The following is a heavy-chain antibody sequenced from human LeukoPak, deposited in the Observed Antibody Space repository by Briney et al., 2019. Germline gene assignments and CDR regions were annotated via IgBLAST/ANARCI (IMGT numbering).Heavy chain of an antibody. CDR1: GGSFSGYY. Sequence: PSETLSLTCAVYGGSFSGYYWSWIRQPPGKGLEWIGEINHSGSTNYNPSLKSRVTISVDTSKNQFSLKLSSVTAADTAVYYCARDIRSGDYRRYYGMDVWGQGTTVTVSS. D-gene: IGHD4-17*01. V-gene: IGHV4-34*01. J-gene: IGHJ6*02. CDR2: INHSGST. CDR3: ARDIRSGDYRRYYGMDV.